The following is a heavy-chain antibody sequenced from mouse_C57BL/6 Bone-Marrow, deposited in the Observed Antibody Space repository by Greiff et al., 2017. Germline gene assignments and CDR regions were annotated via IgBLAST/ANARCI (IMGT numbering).Heavy chain of an antibody. V-gene: IGHV1-69*01. CDR2: IDPSDSYT. D-gene: IGHD1-1*01. Sequence: QVQLQQPGAELVMPGASVKLSCKASGYTFTSYWMHWVKQRPGQGLEWIGEIDPSDSYTNYNQKFKGKSTLTVDKSSSTAYMTLSSLTSEDSAVYYCAREDFNYYGSSPAWFAYWGQGTLVTVSA. J-gene: IGHJ3*01. CDR3: AREDFNYYGSSPAWFAY. CDR1: GYTFTSYW.